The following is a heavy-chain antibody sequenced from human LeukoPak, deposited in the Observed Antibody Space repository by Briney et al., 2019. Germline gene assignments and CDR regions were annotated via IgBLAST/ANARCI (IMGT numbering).Heavy chain of an antibody. V-gene: IGHV3-53*01. CDR1: GFTVSSNY. Sequence: GGSLRLSCAASGFTVSSNYMSWVRQAPGKGLEWVSVMYSGGSTYYADSVKGRFTISRDNSKNTLYLQMNSLRAEDTAVYYCARDGRGITAAGSPLVFDYWGQGTLVTVSS. CDR3: ARDGRGITAAGSPLVFDY. CDR2: MYSGGST. J-gene: IGHJ4*02. D-gene: IGHD6-13*01.